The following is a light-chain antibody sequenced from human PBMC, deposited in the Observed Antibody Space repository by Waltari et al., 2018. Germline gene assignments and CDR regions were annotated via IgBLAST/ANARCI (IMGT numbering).Light chain of an antibody. CDR2: RDS. V-gene: IGLV3-9*01. Sequence: LSVSVALGQTARITCGGNNIGSKNVHWYQQKPGQAPVLVIYRDSNRPSGIPERFSGSNSGNTATLTISRAQAGDEADYYCQVWDSSYVVFGGGTKLTVL. J-gene: IGLJ2*01. CDR3: QVWDSSYVV. CDR1: NIGSKN.